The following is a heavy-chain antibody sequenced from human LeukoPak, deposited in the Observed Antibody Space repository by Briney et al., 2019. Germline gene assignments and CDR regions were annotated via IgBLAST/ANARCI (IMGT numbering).Heavy chain of an antibody. J-gene: IGHJ4*02. Sequence: SETLSLTCAVYGGSFSGYYWSWIRQPPGKGLEWIGEINHSGSTNYNPSLKSRVTISVDTSKNQFSLKLSSVTAADTAVYYCARPSRYYGSGSYFAYWGQGTLVTVSS. CDR2: INHSGST. V-gene: IGHV4-34*01. CDR3: ARPSRYYGSGSYFAY. CDR1: GGSFSGYY. D-gene: IGHD3-10*01.